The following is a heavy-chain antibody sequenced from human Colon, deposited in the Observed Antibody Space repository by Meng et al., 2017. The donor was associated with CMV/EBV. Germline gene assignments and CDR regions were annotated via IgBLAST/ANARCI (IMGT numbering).Heavy chain of an antibody. D-gene: IGHD1-7*01. CDR2: TYISAGTT. Sequence: QVQLVQSGAEVKKTGASVKVSFKASGYTFRTFYIHWVRQAPGQGLEWMGTTYISAGTTSSAQRFQGRLTMTSDTSTSTAFMELSSLTSEDTAVYYCAREFEKNYYFEYWGQGTLVTVSS. V-gene: IGHV1-46*01. CDR1: GYTFRTFY. J-gene: IGHJ4*02. CDR3: AREFEKNYYFEY.